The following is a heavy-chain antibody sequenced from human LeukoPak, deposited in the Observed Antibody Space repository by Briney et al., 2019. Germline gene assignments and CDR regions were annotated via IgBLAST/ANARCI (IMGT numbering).Heavy chain of an antibody. CDR2: LNPDGGAE. CDR1: GFTFSSYS. J-gene: IGHJ4*02. CDR3: AAWYCDGDCYSR. V-gene: IGHV3-7*01. D-gene: IGHD2-21*02. Sequence: GGSLRLSCAASGFTFSSYSMNWVRQAPGKGLEWVANLNPDGGAERYVDSVKGRFTISRDNAKNSLSLQMSSLRGEDTAVYYCAAWYCDGDCYSRWGQGTLVTVSS.